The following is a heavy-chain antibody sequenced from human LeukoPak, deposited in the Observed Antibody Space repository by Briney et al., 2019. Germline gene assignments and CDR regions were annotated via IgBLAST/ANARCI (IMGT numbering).Heavy chain of an antibody. CDR1: GFTFSSYS. Sequence: PGGSLRLSCAASGFTFSSYSMNWVRQAPGKGLEWVSYISSSSSTIYYADSVKGRFTIPRDNAKNSLYLQMNSLRAEDTAVYYCAREWAIVALDYWGQGTLVTVSS. J-gene: IGHJ4*02. D-gene: IGHD5-12*01. V-gene: IGHV3-48*01. CDR2: ISSSSSTI. CDR3: AREWAIVALDY.